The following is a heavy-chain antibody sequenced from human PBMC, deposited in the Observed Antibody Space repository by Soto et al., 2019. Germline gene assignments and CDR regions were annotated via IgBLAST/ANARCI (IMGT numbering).Heavy chain of an antibody. J-gene: IGHJ3*02. CDR2: ISISSSTI. CDR3: ARAVIGDDIAFDI. D-gene: IGHD2-21*02. CDR1: GFTFSSYG. Sequence: EVQLVESGGGLEQPGGSLRLSCAASGFTFSSYGMNWVRQSPGKGLEWVSYISISSSTIYYADSVRGRFTISSDNAKYSLYLQMNGLGAEDTAVDYCARAVIGDDIAFDIWGQGTMVTVSS. V-gene: IGHV3-48*01.